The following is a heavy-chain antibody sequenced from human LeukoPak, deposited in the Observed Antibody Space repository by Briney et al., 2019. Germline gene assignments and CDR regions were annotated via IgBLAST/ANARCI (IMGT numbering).Heavy chain of an antibody. CDR3: ARDRDSSSSNNWFDP. D-gene: IGHD6-6*01. CDR1: GGSISSYY. Sequence: SETLSLTCTVSGGSISSYYWSWIRQPAGKGLEWIGRIYTSGSTNYNPSLKSRVTMSVDTSKNQFSLKLSSVTAADTAVYYCARDRDSSSSNNWFDPWGQGTLVTVSS. CDR2: IYTSGST. V-gene: IGHV4-4*07. J-gene: IGHJ5*02.